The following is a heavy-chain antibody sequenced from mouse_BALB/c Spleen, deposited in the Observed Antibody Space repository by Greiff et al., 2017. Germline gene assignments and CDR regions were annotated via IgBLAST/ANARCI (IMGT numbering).Heavy chain of an antibody. Sequence: VQLQQSGPELVRPGVSVKISCKGSGYTFTDYAMHWVKQSHAKSLEWIGVISTYYGNTNYNQKFKGKATMTVDKSSSTAYMELARLTSEDSAIYYCARECYYGSSYDYYAMDYWGQGTSVTVSS. V-gene: IGHV1-67*01. D-gene: IGHD1-1*01. CDR3: ARECYYGSSYDYYAMDY. J-gene: IGHJ4*01. CDR2: ISTYYGNT. CDR1: GYTFTDYA.